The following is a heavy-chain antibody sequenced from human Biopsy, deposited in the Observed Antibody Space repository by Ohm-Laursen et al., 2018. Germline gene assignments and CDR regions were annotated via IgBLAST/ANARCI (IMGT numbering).Heavy chain of an antibody. CDR1: GGPSTNYA. Sequence: ASVKVSCKASGGPSTNYAFSWVRQAPGQGLEWVGRIVPVLGHLNYAQRFQGRVSITADKSTSYVFMELSRLTSGDTAVYYCAADADGYYTEFDYWGPGTLVTVSS. J-gene: IGHJ4*02. D-gene: IGHD3-3*01. CDR2: IVPVLGHL. CDR3: AADADGYYTEFDY. V-gene: IGHV1-69*04.